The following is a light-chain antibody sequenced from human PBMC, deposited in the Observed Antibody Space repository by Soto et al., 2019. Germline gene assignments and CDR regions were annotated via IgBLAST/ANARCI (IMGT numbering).Light chain of an antibody. Sequence: EVVMMQSPATLSVSPGERATLSCRASQSVSSNLAWYQQKPGQSPRLLIYGASTRATGVPARFSGSGSGTEFTPTISSLQSEDFAVYYCQQYNNWPPYTFGQGTKLEI. CDR3: QQYNNWPPYT. CDR2: GAS. CDR1: QSVSSN. J-gene: IGKJ2*01. V-gene: IGKV3-15*01.